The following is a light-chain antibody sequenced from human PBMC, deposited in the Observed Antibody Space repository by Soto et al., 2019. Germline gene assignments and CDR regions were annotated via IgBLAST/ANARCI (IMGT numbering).Light chain of an antibody. Sequence: EIVLTQSPGTLSLSPGERATLSCRASQSVSNNYLAWYQQKPGQAPRLLIYGASNRATGIPDRFSGSGSGTDFTLTISRLEPEDFAGYYCQQYGSSGTFGQGNKFSIK. CDR1: QSVSNNY. V-gene: IGKV3-20*01. CDR2: GAS. J-gene: IGKJ1*01. CDR3: QQYGSSGT.